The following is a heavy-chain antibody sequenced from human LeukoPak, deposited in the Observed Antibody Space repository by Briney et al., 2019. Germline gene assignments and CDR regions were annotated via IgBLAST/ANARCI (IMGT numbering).Heavy chain of an antibody. V-gene: IGHV3-23*01. Sequence: PGGSLRLSCAASGFTFSSYAMSWVRQAPGKGLEWVSAISGSGGSTYYADSMKGRFTISRDNSKNTLYLQMNSLRAEDTAVYYCARDQYRDYFRGADYWGQGTLVTVSS. J-gene: IGHJ4*02. CDR1: GFTFSSYA. CDR3: ARDQYRDYFRGADY. D-gene: IGHD2/OR15-2a*01. CDR2: ISGSGGST.